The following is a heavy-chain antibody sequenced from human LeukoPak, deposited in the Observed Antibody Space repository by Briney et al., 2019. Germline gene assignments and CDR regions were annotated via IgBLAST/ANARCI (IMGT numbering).Heavy chain of an antibody. D-gene: IGHD3-16*02. J-gene: IGHJ4*02. CDR1: GGSFSGYY. Sequence: PSETLSLTCAVYGGSFSGYYWSWIRQPPGKRLEWIGEINHSGSTNYNPSLKSRVTISVDTSKNQFSLKLSSVTAADTAVYYCARLPYYDYVWGSYRPYYFDYWGQGTLVTVSS. CDR2: INHSGST. V-gene: IGHV4-34*01. CDR3: ARLPYYDYVWGSYRPYYFDY.